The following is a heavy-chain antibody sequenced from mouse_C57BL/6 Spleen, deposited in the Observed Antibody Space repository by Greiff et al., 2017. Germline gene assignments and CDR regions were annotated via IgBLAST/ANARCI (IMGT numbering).Heavy chain of an antibody. CDR3: ASLGITRAMDY. CDR1: GYTFTSYW. V-gene: IGHV1-69*01. Sequence: VQLQQPGAELVMPGASVKLSCKASGYTFTSYWMHWVKQRPGQGLEWIGEIDPSDSYTNYNQKFKGKSTLSVDKSSSTAYMQLSSLTSEDSAVYYCASLGITRAMDYWGQGTSVTVSS. D-gene: IGHD2-4*01. CDR2: IDPSDSYT. J-gene: IGHJ4*01.